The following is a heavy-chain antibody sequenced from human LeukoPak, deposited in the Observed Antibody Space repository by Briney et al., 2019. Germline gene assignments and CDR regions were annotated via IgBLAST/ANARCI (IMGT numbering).Heavy chain of an antibody. J-gene: IGHJ4*02. CDR2: IYTSGST. D-gene: IGHD3-9*01. V-gene: IGHV4-4*07. Sequence: SETLSLTCTVSGGSISSYYWSWIRQPAGKGLEWIGRIYTSGSTDYNPSLKSRVTMSVDTSKNQSSLKLSSVTAADTAVYYCARGGILTGYIDYWGQGTLVTVSS. CDR3: ARGGILTGYIDY. CDR1: GGSISSYY.